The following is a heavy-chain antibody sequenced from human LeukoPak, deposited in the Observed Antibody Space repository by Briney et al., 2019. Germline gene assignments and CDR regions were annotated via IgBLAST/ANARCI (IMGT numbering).Heavy chain of an antibody. D-gene: IGHD6-13*01. Sequence: ASVKVSCKASGGTFSSYAISWVRQAPGQGLEWMGRIIPILGIANYAQKFQGRVTITADKSTSTAYMELSSLRSEDTAVYYCASCIAAAGNYYYYGMDVWGQGTTVTVSS. CDR3: ASCIAAAGNYYYYGMDV. CDR2: IIPILGIA. V-gene: IGHV1-69*04. J-gene: IGHJ6*02. CDR1: GGTFSSYA.